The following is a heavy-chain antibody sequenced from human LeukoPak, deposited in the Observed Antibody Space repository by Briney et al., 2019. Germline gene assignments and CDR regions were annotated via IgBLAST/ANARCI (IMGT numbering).Heavy chain of an antibody. CDR3: ARTYDSSAPFDY. Sequence: PGRSLRLSCAASGFTFSSYAMHWVRQAPGKGLEWVAVIWYDGSNKYYRDSVKGRFTISRDNSKNTLYLQMNSLRAEDTAVYYCARTYDSSAPFDYWGQGTLVTVSS. CDR1: GFTFSSYA. D-gene: IGHD3-22*01. V-gene: IGHV3-33*08. CDR2: IWYDGSNK. J-gene: IGHJ4*02.